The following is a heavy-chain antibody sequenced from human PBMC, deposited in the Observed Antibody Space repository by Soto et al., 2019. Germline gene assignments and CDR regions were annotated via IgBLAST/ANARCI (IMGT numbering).Heavy chain of an antibody. D-gene: IGHD3-10*01. CDR2: IYYSGST. V-gene: IGHV4-31*03. CDR1: GGSISSGGYY. Sequence: SETLSLTCTVSGGSISSGGYYWSWIRQHPGKGLEWIGYIYYSGSTYYNPSLKSRVTISVDTSKNQFSLKLSSVTAADTAVYYCARIVVRDRVLDYWGQGTLVTVSS. CDR3: ARIVVRDRVLDY. J-gene: IGHJ4*02.